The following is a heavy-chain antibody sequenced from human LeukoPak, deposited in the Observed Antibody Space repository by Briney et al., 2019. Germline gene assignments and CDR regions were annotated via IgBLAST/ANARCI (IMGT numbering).Heavy chain of an antibody. D-gene: IGHD3-22*01. CDR1: GFTFSNSW. Sequence: GGSLRLSCLASGFTFSNSWMTWVRQAPGRGLEWVANIKEDGSDKQYVDSVRGRFTISRDNAKNSVSLQMNSLRAEDTAVYYCARDGGPYYYDSSGYYGSWGQGTLVTVSS. V-gene: IGHV3-7*01. CDR2: IKEDGSDK. J-gene: IGHJ4*02. CDR3: ARDGGPYYYDSSGYYGS.